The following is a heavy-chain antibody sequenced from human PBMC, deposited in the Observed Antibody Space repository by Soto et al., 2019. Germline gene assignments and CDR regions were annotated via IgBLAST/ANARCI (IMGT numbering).Heavy chain of an antibody. V-gene: IGHV3-21*01. D-gene: IGHD3-22*01. J-gene: IGHJ4*02. CDR1: GFTFSSYI. CDR2: ISSSSSYI. CDR3: ARDPTAQDYDSSGYYPYYFDY. Sequence: RLSCAASGFTFSSYIMSWVRQALVQGLEWVSSISSSSSYIYYADSVKGRFTISRDNAKNSLYLQMNSLRAEDTAVYYCARDPTAQDYDSSGYYPYYFDYWGQGTLVTVPQ.